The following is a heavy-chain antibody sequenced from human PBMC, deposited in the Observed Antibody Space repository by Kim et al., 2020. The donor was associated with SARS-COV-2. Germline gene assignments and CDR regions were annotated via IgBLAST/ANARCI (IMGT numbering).Heavy chain of an antibody. CDR3: AREGGYSGSTQDGMDV. D-gene: IGHD3-10*01. CDR1: AYTFTTYA. V-gene: IGHV1-3*01. CDR2: INCGTGNT. Sequence: ASVKVSCKASAYTFTTYAMHWVRQAPGQRLEWMGWINCGTGNTKYSQKFQGRVTITRDTSATSVYMELSSLRSDDTAVYYCAREGGYSGSTQDGMDVWGQGTTVTVSS. J-gene: IGHJ6*02.